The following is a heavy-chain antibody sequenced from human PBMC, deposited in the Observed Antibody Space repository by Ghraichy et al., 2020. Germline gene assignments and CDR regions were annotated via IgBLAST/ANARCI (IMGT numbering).Heavy chain of an antibody. D-gene: IGHD3-16*02. J-gene: IGHJ6*02. CDR2: INHSRST. V-gene: IGHV4-34*01. CDR1: GGSFSGYY. Sequence: SQTLSLTCAVYGGSFSGYYWSWIRQPPGKGLEWIGEINHSRSTNYNPSLKSRVTISVDTSKNQFSLKLSSVTAADTAVYYCARGSRDWGSYRSVGYYGMDVWGQGTTVTVSS. CDR3: ARGSRDWGSYRSVGYYGMDV.